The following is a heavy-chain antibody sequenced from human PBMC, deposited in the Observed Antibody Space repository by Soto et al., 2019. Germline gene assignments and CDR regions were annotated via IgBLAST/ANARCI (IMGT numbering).Heavy chain of an antibody. CDR3: ARGAIANFDY. V-gene: IGHV1-69*13. CDR1: GGTFGSQG. J-gene: IGHJ4*02. D-gene: IGHD2-2*02. Sequence: GASVKVSCKASGGTFGSQGIAWVRQAPGQGLEWMGGFIAMLGTPTYAKKVQGRATISADESLTSSYLELRSLRSEDTGVYFCARGAIANFDYWGQGTVVTV. CDR2: FIAMLGTP.